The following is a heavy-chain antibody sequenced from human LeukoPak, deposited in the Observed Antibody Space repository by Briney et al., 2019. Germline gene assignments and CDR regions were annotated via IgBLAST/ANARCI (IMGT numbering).Heavy chain of an antibody. V-gene: IGHV4-39*02. Sequence: SETLSLTCTVSGGSISSSSYYWGWIRQPPGKGLEWIGSIYYSGSTYYNPSLKSRVTISVDTSKNQFSLKLSSVTAADTAVYYCAREYISTNWFDPWGQGTLVTVSS. CDR1: GGSISSSSYY. CDR3: AREYISTNWFDP. D-gene: IGHD1-1*01. J-gene: IGHJ5*02. CDR2: IYYSGST.